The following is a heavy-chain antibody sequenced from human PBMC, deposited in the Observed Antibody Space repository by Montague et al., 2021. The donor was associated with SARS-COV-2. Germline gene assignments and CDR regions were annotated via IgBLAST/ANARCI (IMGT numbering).Heavy chain of an antibody. CDR1: GGSISSGGYY. CDR3: SRVKTPRYYDFLTGYSKYYGTDV. D-gene: IGHD3-9*01. CDR2: IYYSGST. J-gene: IGHJ6*02. Sequence: TLSLTCTVSGGSISSGGYYWSWIRQHPGKGLEWIGYIYYSGSTYYNPSLKSRVTISVATSKNRFSLKLSSVTAADTAVYSCSRVKTPRYYDFLTGYSKYYGTDVWGQGTTVTVSS. V-gene: IGHV4-31*03.